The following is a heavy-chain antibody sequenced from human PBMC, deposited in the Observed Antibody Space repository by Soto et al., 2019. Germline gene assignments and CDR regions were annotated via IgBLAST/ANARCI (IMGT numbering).Heavy chain of an antibody. Sequence: ASVKVSCKASGYTFTSYAMHWVRQAPGQRLEWMGWINAGNGNTKYSQKFQGRVTITRDTSASTAYMELSSLGSEDTAVYYCASHHYGSGSYYRNHYYYYGMDVWGQGTTVTVSS. V-gene: IGHV1-3*01. CDR2: INAGNGNT. CDR3: ASHHYGSGSYYRNHYYYYGMDV. J-gene: IGHJ6*02. D-gene: IGHD3-10*01. CDR1: GYTFTSYA.